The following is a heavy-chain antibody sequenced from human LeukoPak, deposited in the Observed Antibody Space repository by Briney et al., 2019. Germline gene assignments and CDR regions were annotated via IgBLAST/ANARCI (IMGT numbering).Heavy chain of an antibody. CDR2: ICGGGGST. V-gene: IGHV3-23*01. D-gene: IGHD2-15*01. Sequence: GGSLGLSCSMSGFTLSHYAMSWVRQAPGKGLEWVSTICGGGGSTDYTDSVKGRFTISRDNSKNTLYLQMNSLGAEDTAVYYCAKGHRYCTSGNCNSAVDYWGQGTLVTVSS. CDR3: AKGHRYCTSGNCNSAVDY. J-gene: IGHJ4*02. CDR1: GFTLSHYA.